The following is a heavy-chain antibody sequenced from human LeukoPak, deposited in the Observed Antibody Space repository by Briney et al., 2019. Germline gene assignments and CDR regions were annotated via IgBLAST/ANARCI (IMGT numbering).Heavy chain of an antibody. Sequence: PGRSLRLSCAASGFTFSSYGMHWVRQAPGKGLEWVAVIWYDGSNKYYADSVGGRFTISRDNSKNTLYLQMNSLRAEDTAVYYCAKGSLVGATTPFDYWGQGTLVTVSS. CDR3: AKGSLVGATTPFDY. CDR1: GFTFSSYG. V-gene: IGHV3-33*06. J-gene: IGHJ4*02. D-gene: IGHD1-26*01. CDR2: IWYDGSNK.